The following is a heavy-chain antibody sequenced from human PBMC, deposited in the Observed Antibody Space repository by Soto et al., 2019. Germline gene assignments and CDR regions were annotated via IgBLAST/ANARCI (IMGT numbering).Heavy chain of an antibody. V-gene: IGHV3-48*03. D-gene: IGHD1-20*01. CDR2: ISKSGDTI. CDR1: GFSFISYE. J-gene: IGHJ1*01. Sequence: PGGSLRLSCAASGFSFISYEMNWLRQPPGKGLEWVSSISKSGDTIYYAESVKGRLTISRDNAKNSLFLQMNSLRPEDTALYFGARNGYKDTWGQGTLVTVSS. CDR3: ARNGYKDT.